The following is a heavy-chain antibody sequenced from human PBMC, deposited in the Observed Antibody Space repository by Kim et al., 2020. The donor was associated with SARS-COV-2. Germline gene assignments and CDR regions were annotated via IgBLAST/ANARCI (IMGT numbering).Heavy chain of an antibody. CDR3: ARARFCMSGGCWREN. J-gene: IGHJ1*01. D-gene: IGHD2-15*01. Sequence: GGSLRLSCAASGFTFSPYWMSWVRQAPGKGLEWVANIKPDGSEKYYVDSVKGRFTISRDNSKNSLYLQMDSLRAEDTAMYFCARARFCMSGGCWRENWGQGTHLIVSA. CDR1: GFTFSPYW. V-gene: IGHV3-7*01. CDR2: IKPDGSEK.